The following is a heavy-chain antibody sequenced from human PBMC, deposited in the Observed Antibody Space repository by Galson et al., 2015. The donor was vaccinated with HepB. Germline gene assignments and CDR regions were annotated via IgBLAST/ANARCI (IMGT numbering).Heavy chain of an antibody. V-gene: IGHV3-15*01. CDR3: TTSGLVVVVRRGMDV. D-gene: IGHD2-15*01. CDR1: GFTFSNAW. CDR2: IKSKTDGGTT. Sequence: SLRLSCAASGFTFSNAWMSWVRQAPGKGLEWVGRIKSKTDGGTTDYAAPVKGRFTISRDDSKNTLYLQMNSLKTEDTAVYYCTTSGLVVVVRRGMDVWGQGTTVTVSS. J-gene: IGHJ6*02.